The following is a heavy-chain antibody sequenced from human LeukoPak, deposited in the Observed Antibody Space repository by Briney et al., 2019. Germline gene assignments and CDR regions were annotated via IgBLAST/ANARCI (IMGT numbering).Heavy chain of an antibody. Sequence: PGGSLRLSCAASGFTFSGSAVHWVRQASGKGLEWVGRIRSKANSYATAYAASVKGRFTISRDDSKNTAYLQMNSLKTEDTAVYYCTSIYCSSTSCYCYWGQGTLVTVSS. CDR2: IRSKANSYAT. J-gene: IGHJ4*02. CDR1: GFTFSGSA. V-gene: IGHV3-73*01. CDR3: TSIYCSSTSCYCY. D-gene: IGHD2-2*01.